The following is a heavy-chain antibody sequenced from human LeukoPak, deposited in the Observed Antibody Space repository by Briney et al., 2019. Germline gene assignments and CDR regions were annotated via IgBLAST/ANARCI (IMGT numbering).Heavy chain of an antibody. CDR3: ARVGFYAFDI. CDR2: IKQDESEK. CDR1: GFTFSRYW. D-gene: IGHD3-3*01. J-gene: IGHJ3*02. V-gene: IGHV3-7*04. Sequence: HPGGSLRLSCAASGFTFSRYWMSWVRQAPGEGLEWVANIKQDESEKYYVDSVKGRFSISRDNAKNSLYLQMNSLRAEDTAEYYCARVGFYAFDIWGQGTKVTVSS.